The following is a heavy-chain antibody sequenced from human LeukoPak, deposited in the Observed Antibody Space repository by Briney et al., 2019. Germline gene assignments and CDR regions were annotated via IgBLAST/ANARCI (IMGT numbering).Heavy chain of an antibody. CDR3: AKGPDNSYYFYYMDV. Sequence: GGSLRLSCAASGFTFSSYAMSWVRQAPGKGLEWVSIINKSGGSTNYADSVKGRFTISRDNSENTLYLQVNSLRAEDTALYYCAKGPDNSYYFYYMDVWGKGTTVTVSS. D-gene: IGHD3-9*01. V-gene: IGHV3-23*01. J-gene: IGHJ6*03. CDR1: GFTFSSYA. CDR2: INKSGGST.